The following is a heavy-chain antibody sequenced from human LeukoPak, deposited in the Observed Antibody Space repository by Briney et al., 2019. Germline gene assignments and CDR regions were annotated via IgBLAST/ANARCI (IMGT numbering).Heavy chain of an antibody. CDR1: GDSVSSNSAA. J-gene: IGHJ6*02. D-gene: IGHD2-8*01. Sequence: SQTLSLSCAISGDSVSSNSAAWNWIRQSPSRGLEWLGRTYYRSKWYNDYAVSVKSRITINPDTSKNQFSLQLNSVTPEDTAVYYCARANGRSPAYYYYGMDVWGQGTMVTVSS. V-gene: IGHV6-1*01. CDR2: TYYRSKWYN. CDR3: ARANGRSPAYYYYGMDV.